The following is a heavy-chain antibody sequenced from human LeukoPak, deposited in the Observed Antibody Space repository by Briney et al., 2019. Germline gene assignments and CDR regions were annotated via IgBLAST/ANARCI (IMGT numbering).Heavy chain of an antibody. V-gene: IGHV3-48*02. Sequence: PGGSLRLSCAASGFTFSRYTMNWVRQAPGKGLEWVSYISSSGSAIYYADSVKGRFSISRNNAKNSLYLQMNSLRDEDTAVYYCAGGGPAVIDGVDYWGQGTLVTVSS. CDR2: ISSSGSAI. CDR1: GFTFSRYT. CDR3: AGGGPAVIDGVDY. J-gene: IGHJ4*02. D-gene: IGHD2-21*01.